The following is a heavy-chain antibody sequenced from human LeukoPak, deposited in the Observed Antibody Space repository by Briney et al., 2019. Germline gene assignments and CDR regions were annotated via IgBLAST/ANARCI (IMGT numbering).Heavy chain of an antibody. V-gene: IGHV3-64*01. CDR3: ARATTVTTSPFDY. CDR2: ISSNGGST. D-gene: IGHD4-17*01. Sequence: GGSLRLSCAASGFTFSSYWMHWVRQAPGKGLEYVSAISSNGGSTYYANSVKGRFTISRDNSKNTLYLQMGSLRAEDMAVYYCARATTVTTSPFDYWGQGTLVTVSS. CDR1: GFTFSSYW. J-gene: IGHJ4*02.